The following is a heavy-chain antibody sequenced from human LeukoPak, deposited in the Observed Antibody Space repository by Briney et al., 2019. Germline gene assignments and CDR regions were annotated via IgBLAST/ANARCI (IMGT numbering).Heavy chain of an antibody. D-gene: IGHD5-18*01. CDR2: IYTSGST. Sequence: PSQTLPLTCTVSGGSISSGSYYWSWIRQPAGKGLEWIGRIYTSGSTNYNPSLKSRVTISVDTPKNQFSLKLSSVTAADTAVYYCARFPGYSYGPHFDYWGQGTLVTVSS. J-gene: IGHJ4*02. V-gene: IGHV4-61*02. CDR3: ARFPGYSYGPHFDY. CDR1: GGSISSGSYY.